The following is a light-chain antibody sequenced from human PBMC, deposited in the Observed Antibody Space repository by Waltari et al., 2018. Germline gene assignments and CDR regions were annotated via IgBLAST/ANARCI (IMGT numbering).Light chain of an antibody. CDR1: SSDVGYYNY. CDR3: SSYTNYATVI. V-gene: IGLV2-14*01. Sequence: QSALTQPASVSGSPGQSITISCTGTSSDVGYYNYVSWYQQHPGKAPKLMLSDVNKRPSWGSNRFSGSKSGNTASLTISGLQAEDEADYYCSSYTNYATVIFGGGTKLTVL. CDR2: DVN. J-gene: IGLJ2*01.